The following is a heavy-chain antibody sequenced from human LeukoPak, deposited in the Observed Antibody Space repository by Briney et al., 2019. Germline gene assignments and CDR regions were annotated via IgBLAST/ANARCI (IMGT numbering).Heavy chain of an antibody. V-gene: IGHV1-69*13. CDR1: GGTFGSYA. D-gene: IGHD2-2*01. Sequence: ASVKVSCKASGGTFGSYAISWVRQAPGQGLEWMGGIIPIFGTANYAQKFQGRVTITADESTSTAYMELSSLRSEDTAVYYCARARRHIVVVPAATQFDPWGQGTLVTVSS. J-gene: IGHJ5*02. CDR2: IIPIFGTA. CDR3: ARARRHIVVVPAATQFDP.